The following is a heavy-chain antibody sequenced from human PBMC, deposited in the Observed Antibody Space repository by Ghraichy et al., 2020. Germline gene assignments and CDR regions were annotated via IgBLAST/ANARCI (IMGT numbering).Heavy chain of an antibody. CDR1: GDSVSSNSAA. J-gene: IGHJ4*02. Sequence: SQTLSLTCAISGDSVSSNSAAWNWIRQSPSRGLEWLGRTYYRSKWYNDYAVSVKSRITINPDTSKNQFSLQLNSVTPEDTAVYYCARDRGWRYYGSGSYYKEFDYWGQGTLVTVSS. V-gene: IGHV6-1*01. CDR2: TYYRSKWYN. D-gene: IGHD3-10*01. CDR3: ARDRGWRYYGSGSYYKEFDY.